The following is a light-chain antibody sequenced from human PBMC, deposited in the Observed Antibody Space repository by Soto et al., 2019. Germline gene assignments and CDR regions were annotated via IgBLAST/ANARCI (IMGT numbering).Light chain of an antibody. CDR1: QSVSSS. CDR2: GAS. CDR3: QQYAHSTPIS. Sequence: EIVLTQSPATLSVSPGETATLSCRASQSVSSSVAWYQQKPGRAPRLLISGASTRATGIPARFSGSGSGTDFTLTISRLEPEDFALYYCQQYAHSTPISFGQGTRLEIK. V-gene: IGKV3-15*01. J-gene: IGKJ5*01.